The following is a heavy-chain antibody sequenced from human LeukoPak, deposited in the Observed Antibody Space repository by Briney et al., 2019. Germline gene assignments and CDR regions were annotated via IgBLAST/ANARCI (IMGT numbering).Heavy chain of an antibody. Sequence: ASVKVSCKASGGTFSSYAISWVRQAPGQGLEWMGRIIPILGIANYAQKFQGRVTITADKSTSTAYMELSRLISDDTAVYYCARGSGWYQYGMDVWGQGTTVTVSS. CDR1: GGTFSSYA. CDR3: ARGSGWYQYGMDV. J-gene: IGHJ6*02. V-gene: IGHV1-69*04. CDR2: IIPILGIA. D-gene: IGHD6-19*01.